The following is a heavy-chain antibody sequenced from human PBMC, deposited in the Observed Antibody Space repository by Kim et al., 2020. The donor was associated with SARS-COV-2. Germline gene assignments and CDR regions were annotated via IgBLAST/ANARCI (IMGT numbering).Heavy chain of an antibody. Sequence: SQTLSLTCAISGDSVSSNSAAWNWIRQSPSRGLEWLGRTYYRSKWYNDYAVSVKSRITINPDTSKNQFSLQLNSVTPEDTAVYYCAREYSSGWYPFYYYYGMDVWGQGTTVTVSS. V-gene: IGHV6-1*01. J-gene: IGHJ6*02. D-gene: IGHD6-19*01. CDR2: TYYRSKWYN. CDR1: GDSVSSNSAA. CDR3: AREYSSGWYPFYYYYGMDV.